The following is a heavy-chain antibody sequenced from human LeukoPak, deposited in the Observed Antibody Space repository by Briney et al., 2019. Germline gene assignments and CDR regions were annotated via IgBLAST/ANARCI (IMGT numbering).Heavy chain of an antibody. CDR2: IGTDGDT. CDR3: ARGGQQLGEFDC. Sequence: AGVSLRLSCAASGFTFNSYDMHWLPQATGKGLERVSDIGTDGDTYYPGSVKGRFTISRENAKNSLYHQMNCLRAGDTAVYYCARGGQQLGEFDCWGQGTLVTVSS. J-gene: IGHJ4*02. D-gene: IGHD6-13*01. V-gene: IGHV3-13*01. CDR1: GFTFNSYD.